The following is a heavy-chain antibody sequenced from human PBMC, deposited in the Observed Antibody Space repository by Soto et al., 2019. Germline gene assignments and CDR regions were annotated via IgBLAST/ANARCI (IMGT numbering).Heavy chain of an antibody. D-gene: IGHD2-21*02. V-gene: IGHV5-51*01. CDR3: ARGHSYYYSSPASYPFDF. Sequence: PGESLKISCKGSGYSFTSYWIGWVRQMPGKGLEWMGIIYPGDSDTRYSPSFQGQVTISADKSLSTAYLEWSSLKASDTAIYFCARGHSYYYSSPASYPFDFWGQGTLVTVSS. J-gene: IGHJ4*02. CDR2: IYPGDSDT. CDR1: GYSFTSYW.